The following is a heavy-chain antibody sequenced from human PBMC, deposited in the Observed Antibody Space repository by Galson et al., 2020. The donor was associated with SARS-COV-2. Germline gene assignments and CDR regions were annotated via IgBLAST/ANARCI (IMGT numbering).Heavy chain of an antibody. CDR3: ARDIIPDYYYGSGSQYYGMDV. V-gene: IGHV3-48*04. CDR2: ISSSSSTI. D-gene: IGHD3-10*01. CDR1: GFTFSSYS. J-gene: IGHJ6*02. Sequence: GGSLRLSCAASGFTFSSYSMNWVRQAPGKGLEWVSYISSSSSTIYYADSVKGRFTISRDNAKNSLYLQMNSLRAEDTAVYYCARDIIPDYYYGSGSQYYGMDVWGQGTTVTVSS.